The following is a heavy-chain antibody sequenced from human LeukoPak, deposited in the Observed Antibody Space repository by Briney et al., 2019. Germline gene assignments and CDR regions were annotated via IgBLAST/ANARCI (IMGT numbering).Heavy chain of an antibody. CDR2: INSDGSST. D-gene: IGHD2-2*01. Sequence: PGGSLRLSCAASGFTFSSYWMHWVRQAPGKGLVWVSRINSDGSSTSYADSVKGRFTISRDNAKNTLYLQMNSLRAEDTAVYYCAREGCLMCVVVPAALDCWGQGTLVTVSS. J-gene: IGHJ4*02. CDR3: AREGCLMCVVVPAALDC. CDR1: GFTFSSYW. V-gene: IGHV3-74*01.